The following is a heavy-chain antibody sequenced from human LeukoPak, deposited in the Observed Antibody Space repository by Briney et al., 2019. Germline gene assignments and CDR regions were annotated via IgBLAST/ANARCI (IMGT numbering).Heavy chain of an antibody. CDR2: IVASSGST. Sequence: GGSLRLSCAASGFSISNSAMSWVRQAPGNGLEWVSLIVASSGSTFYAAPVKGRFTISRDDSKNTMYLQMNSLTSEDTAVYYCTTENVIRELSIDAFDIWGQGTMVTVSS. CDR3: TTENVIRELSIDAFDI. CDR1: GFSISNSA. D-gene: IGHD3-16*02. J-gene: IGHJ3*02. V-gene: IGHV3-23*01.